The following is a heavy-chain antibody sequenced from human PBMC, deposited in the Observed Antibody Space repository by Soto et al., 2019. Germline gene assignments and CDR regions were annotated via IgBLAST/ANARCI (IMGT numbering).Heavy chain of an antibody. D-gene: IGHD2-15*01. J-gene: IGHJ6*03. Sequence: ASVKVSCTASGYTFTSYAMHCVRQAPGQRLEWMGWINAGNGNTKYSQKFQGRVTITRDTSASTAYMELSSLRSEDTAVYYCARDECSGGSCYLDYYYYYMDVWGKGTTVTVSS. CDR3: ARDECSGGSCYLDYYYYYMDV. V-gene: IGHV1-3*01. CDR2: INAGNGNT. CDR1: GYTFTSYA.